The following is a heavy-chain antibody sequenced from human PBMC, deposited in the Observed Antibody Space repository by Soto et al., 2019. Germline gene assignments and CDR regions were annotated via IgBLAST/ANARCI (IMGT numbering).Heavy chain of an antibody. CDR2: INPNSGGT. Sequence: ASVKVSCKASGYTFTGYYMHWVRQAPGQGFEWMGWINPNSGGTNYAQKFQGWVTMTRDTSISTAYMELSRLRSDDTAVYYCARTYYDFWSGYYSWFDPWGQGTLVTVSS. CDR1: GYTFTGYY. D-gene: IGHD3-3*01. J-gene: IGHJ5*02. CDR3: ARTYYDFWSGYYSWFDP. V-gene: IGHV1-2*04.